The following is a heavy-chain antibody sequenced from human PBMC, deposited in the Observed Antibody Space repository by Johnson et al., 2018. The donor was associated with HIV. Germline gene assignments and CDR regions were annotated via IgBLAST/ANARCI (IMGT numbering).Heavy chain of an antibody. CDR3: AAWGGVGAGRAFDI. V-gene: IGHV3-30*04. J-gene: IGHJ3*02. CDR2: ISYDGSNK. D-gene: IGHD1-26*01. CDR1: GFTFSSYA. Sequence: QLVESGGGVVQPGRSLRLSCAASGFTFSSYAMHWVRQAPGKGLEWVAVISYDGSNKYYADSVKGRFTISRDNSKNTLYLQMNSLRAEDTAVYYCAAWGGVGAGRAFDIWGQGTMVTVSS.